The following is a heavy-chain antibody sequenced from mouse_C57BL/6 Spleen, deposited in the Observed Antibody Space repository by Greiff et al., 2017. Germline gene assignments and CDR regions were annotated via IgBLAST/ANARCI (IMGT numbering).Heavy chain of an antibody. J-gene: IGHJ2*01. CDR2: INPNNGGT. CDR1: GYTFTDYY. V-gene: IGHV1-26*01. Sequence: VQLQQSGPELVKPGASVKISCKASGYTFTDYYMNWVKQSHGKSLEWIGDINPNNGGTSYNQKFKGKATLTVDKSSSTAYMELRSLTSEDSAVYYCAGGFHYFDYWGQGTTLTVSS. CDR3: AGGFHYFDY.